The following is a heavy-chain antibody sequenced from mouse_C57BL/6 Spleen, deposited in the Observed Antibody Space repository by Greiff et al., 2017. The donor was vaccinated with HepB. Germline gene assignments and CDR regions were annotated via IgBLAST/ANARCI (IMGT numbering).Heavy chain of an antibody. Sequence: EVQLQQSGAELVRPGSSVKMSCKTSGYTFTSYGINWVKQRPGQGLEWIGYIYIGNGYTEYNEKFKGKATLTSDTSSSTAYMQLSSLTSEDSAIYFCARGGEYYYGSSHPYWYFDVWGTGTTVTVSS. V-gene: IGHV1-58*01. CDR3: ARGGEYYYGSSHPYWYFDV. D-gene: IGHD1-1*01. J-gene: IGHJ1*03. CDR1: GYTFTSYG. CDR2: IYIGNGYT.